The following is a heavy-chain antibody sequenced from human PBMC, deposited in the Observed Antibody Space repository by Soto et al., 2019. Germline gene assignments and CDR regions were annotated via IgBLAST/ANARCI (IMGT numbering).Heavy chain of an antibody. CDR2: INPNSGGT. V-gene: IGHV1-2*04. J-gene: IGHJ4*02. CDR1: GYTFTGYY. D-gene: IGHD3-10*01. Sequence: QVQLVQSGAEVKKPGASVKVSCKASGYTFTGYYMHWVRQAPGQGLEWMGWINPNSGGTNYAQKFQGWVXXTXDXCIRTAYMELSRLRTDDTAVYYCARASGSYYNPFGYWGQGTLVTVSS. CDR3: ARASGSYYNPFGY.